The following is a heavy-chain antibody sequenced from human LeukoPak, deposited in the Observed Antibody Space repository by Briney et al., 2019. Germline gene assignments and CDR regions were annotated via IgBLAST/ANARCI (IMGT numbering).Heavy chain of an antibody. Sequence: ASVKVSCKASGYTFTGYYMHWVRQAPGQGLEWMGWINPNSGGTNYAQEFQGRVTMTRDTSISTAYMELSRLRSDDTAVYYCVRGGVTITVTTGIADYWGQGTLVTVSS. D-gene: IGHD4-17*01. J-gene: IGHJ4*02. V-gene: IGHV1-2*02. CDR1: GYTFTGYY. CDR2: INPNSGGT. CDR3: VRGGVTITVTTGIADY.